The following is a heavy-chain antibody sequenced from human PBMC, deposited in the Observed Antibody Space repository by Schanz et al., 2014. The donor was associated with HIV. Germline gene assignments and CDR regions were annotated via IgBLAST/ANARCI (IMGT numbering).Heavy chain of an antibody. CDR3: ARDLRASSVASLDY. J-gene: IGHJ4*02. D-gene: IGHD3-22*01. CDR2: INPKSGGT. Sequence: QVQLVQSGAEVKKPGSSVKVSCKASGGTFSSHAISWVRQAPGQGLEWMGWINPKSGGTNYAQKFQGRVTMTRGTSINTAYMELSRLRSDDTAVYYCARDLRASSVASLDYWGQGTLVTVSS. CDR1: GGTFSSHA. V-gene: IGHV1-2*02.